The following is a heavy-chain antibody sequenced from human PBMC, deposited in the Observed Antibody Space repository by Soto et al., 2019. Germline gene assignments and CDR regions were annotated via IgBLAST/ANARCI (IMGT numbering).Heavy chain of an antibody. J-gene: IGHJ5*02. V-gene: IGHV3-23*01. CDR2: ITGRGDST. D-gene: IGHD1-26*01. Sequence: EVQLLESGGGLVQPGGSLRLSCEASGFPFSDHAMHWVRQTPGKGLGWVSAITGRGDSTYYADSVKGRFTISRDNSKSTLYLQMMSLRAEDTAVYYCAKDLYVQPPSGWFDPWGQGTVVTVSS. CDR3: AKDLYVQPPSGWFDP. CDR1: GFPFSDHA.